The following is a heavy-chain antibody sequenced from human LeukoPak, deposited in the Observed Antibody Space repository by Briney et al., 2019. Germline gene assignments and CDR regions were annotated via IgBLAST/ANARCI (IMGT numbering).Heavy chain of an antibody. Sequence: GGSLRLACTASGFTFGYYAMSWVRQAPGKGLEWVGFIRSKAYGGTTEYAASVKGRFTISRDDSKSIAYLQMNSLKTEDTAVYYCTRAGPSYSSSWYASPYWGQGTLVTVSS. J-gene: IGHJ4*02. V-gene: IGHV3-49*04. CDR1: GFTFGYYA. D-gene: IGHD6-13*01. CDR3: TRAGPSYSSSWYASPY. CDR2: IRSKAYGGTT.